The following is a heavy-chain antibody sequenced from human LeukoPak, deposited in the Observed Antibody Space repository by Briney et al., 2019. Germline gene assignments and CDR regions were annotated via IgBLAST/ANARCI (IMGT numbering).Heavy chain of an antibody. V-gene: IGHV3-74*01. CDR1: GFSFSSYW. CDR2: LNSDGSST. CDR3: ARRGYHDSSGYDY. J-gene: IGHJ4*02. Sequence: PGGSLRLSCAASGFSFSSYWMHWVRQAPGKGLVWVSRLNSDGSSTTYADSVKGRFTISRDNAKNTLYLQMNSLRAEDTAVYYCARRGYHDSSGYDYWGQGTLVTVSS. D-gene: IGHD3-22*01.